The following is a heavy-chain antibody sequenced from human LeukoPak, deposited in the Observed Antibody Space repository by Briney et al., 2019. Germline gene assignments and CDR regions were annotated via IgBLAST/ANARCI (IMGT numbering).Heavy chain of an antibody. CDR2: IHPHGIF. D-gene: IGHD5-24*01. Sequence: SETLSLTCDVSGGSCDDYYCSWIRQPPGKGLEWIGEIHPHGIFYYNSSLMSRVTISIDASKTQFSLRLTSVTATDTAFYYCARGRDRSKAGDLWGQGSLVTVSS. CDR3: ARGRDRSKAGDL. J-gene: IGHJ5*02. V-gene: IGHV4-34*01. CDR1: GGSCDDYY.